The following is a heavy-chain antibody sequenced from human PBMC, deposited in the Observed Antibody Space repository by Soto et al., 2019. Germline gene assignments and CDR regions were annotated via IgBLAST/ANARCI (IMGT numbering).Heavy chain of an antibody. CDR2: ISYDGSNK. J-gene: IGHJ4*01. D-gene: IGHD1-26*01. V-gene: IGHV3-30*18. CDR1: GFSFSIYG. CDR3: AKPYSGSPLKNFDY. Sequence: PGGSLRLSCVASGFSFSIYGMYWVRQAPGKGLEWVAAISYDGSNKYYVDSVRGRFTISRDNSKNTVYLQMNSLRAEDTAVYYCAKPYSGSPLKNFDYWGQGTLVTVSS.